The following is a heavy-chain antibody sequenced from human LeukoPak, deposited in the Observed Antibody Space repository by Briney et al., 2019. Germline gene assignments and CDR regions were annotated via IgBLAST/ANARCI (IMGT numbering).Heavy chain of an antibody. CDR1: GFSVSSSY. J-gene: IGHJ4*02. Sequence: GGSLRLSCAASGFSVSSSYMNWVRQAPGKGLEWVSVTYSGGPTYYADSVKGRFTISRDNSKNTLYLQMDSLRAEDTAIYYCARIHTYGSPIDYWGQGTLVTVSS. CDR3: ARIHTYGSPIDY. CDR2: TYSGGPT. V-gene: IGHV3-66*01. D-gene: IGHD5-18*01.